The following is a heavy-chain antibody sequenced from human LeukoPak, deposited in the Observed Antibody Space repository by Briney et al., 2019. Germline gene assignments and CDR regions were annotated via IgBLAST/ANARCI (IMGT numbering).Heavy chain of an antibody. CDR1: GASISSSRSF. CDR2: IFSGGNT. V-gene: IGHV4-39*01. Sequence: SETLSLTCTVSGASISSSRSFWGWIRQPPGKGLEWIVSIFSGGNTYYNPSLNSRVSISIDTSKNQFSLRLSSVTAADTAFYFCARPQLGSSASYVDYWGQGILVTVSS. CDR3: ARPQLGSSASYVDY. D-gene: IGHD1-1*01. J-gene: IGHJ4*02.